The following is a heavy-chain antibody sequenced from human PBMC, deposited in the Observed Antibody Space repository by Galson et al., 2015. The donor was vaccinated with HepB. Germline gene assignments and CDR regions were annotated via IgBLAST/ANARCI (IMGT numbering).Heavy chain of an antibody. D-gene: IGHD3-10*01. Sequence: SVKVSCKASGYTFTSYAMHWVRQAPGQRLEWMGWINAGNGNTKYSQKFQGRATITRDTSASTAYMELSSLRSEDTAVYYCAREVGYYYGSGSYYPLGWYFDLWGRGTLVTVSS. CDR2: INAGNGNT. V-gene: IGHV1-3*01. J-gene: IGHJ2*01. CDR3: AREVGYYYGSGSYYPLGWYFDL. CDR1: GYTFTSYA.